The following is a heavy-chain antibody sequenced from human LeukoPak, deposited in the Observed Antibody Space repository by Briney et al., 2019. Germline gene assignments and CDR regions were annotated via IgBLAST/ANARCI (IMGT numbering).Heavy chain of an antibody. CDR1: GFTLSTYP. CDR3: AKDSLPSYGGYFDF. D-gene: IGHD3-16*01. Sequence: GGSLRLSCAASGFTLSTYPMSWVRQAPGKGLEWVSGMSGSGGSTYYADFVKGRFTISRDNSKNTRYLQMNTLRAEDTAVYYCAKDSLPSYGGYFDFWGQGTLVTVSS. V-gene: IGHV3-23*01. CDR2: MSGSGGST. J-gene: IGHJ4*02.